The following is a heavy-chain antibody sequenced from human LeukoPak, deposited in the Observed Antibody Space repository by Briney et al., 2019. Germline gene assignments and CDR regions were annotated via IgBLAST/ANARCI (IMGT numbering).Heavy chain of an antibody. Sequence: PGRSLRLSCAASGFPFRTYGMHWVRQAPGKGLEWVALIWYDGNNKYYADSVKGRSTISRDISNNTLYLQMNSLRVEDTAVYYCAKASPRGVSATRGIDYWGQGTLVTVSS. CDR3: AKASPRGVSATRGIDY. CDR1: GFPFRTYG. CDR2: IWYDGNNK. D-gene: IGHD2-15*01. V-gene: IGHV3-33*06. J-gene: IGHJ4*02.